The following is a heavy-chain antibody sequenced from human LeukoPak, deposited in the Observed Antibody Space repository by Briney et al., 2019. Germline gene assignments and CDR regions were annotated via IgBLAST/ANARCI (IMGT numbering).Heavy chain of an antibody. D-gene: IGHD6-6*01. J-gene: IGHJ6*03. V-gene: IGHV3-73*01. CDR1: GFTFSGSA. Sequence: GGSLRLSCAASGFTFSGSAMHWVRQASGKGLEWVGRIRSKANSYATAYAASVKGRFTISRDDSKNTAYLQMNSLETDDTAVYYCTRHDVSSSSSSAEYYYYMDVWGKGTTVTVCS. CDR2: IRSKANSYAT. CDR3: TRHDVSSSSSSAEYYYYMDV.